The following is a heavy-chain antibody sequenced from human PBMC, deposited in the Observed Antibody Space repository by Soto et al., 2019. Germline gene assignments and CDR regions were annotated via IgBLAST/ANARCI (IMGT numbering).Heavy chain of an antibody. CDR3: ARDKGRYDSGMDV. CDR2: IFYSGST. V-gene: IGHV4-59*01. D-gene: IGHD3-9*01. J-gene: IGHJ6*02. Sequence: QVQLQESGPGLVKPSETLSLTCTVSGGSISSYYWSWIRQPPGKGLEWIGYIFYSGSTKYNPSLKSRVTISVDTSKTQFSLNVKSVTAADTAVYYCARDKGRYDSGMDVWGQGTTVTVS. CDR1: GGSISSYY.